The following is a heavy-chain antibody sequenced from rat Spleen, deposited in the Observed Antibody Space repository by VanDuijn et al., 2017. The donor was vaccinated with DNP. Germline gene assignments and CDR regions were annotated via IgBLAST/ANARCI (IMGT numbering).Heavy chain of an antibody. CDR1: GFTFSDYA. CDR2: ISFDGSRI. CDR3: ARHGTSHRTTFDY. J-gene: IGHJ2*01. V-gene: IGHV5-17*01. Sequence: EVHLVESGGGLVQPGRSLKLSCAASGFTFSDYAMAWVRQAPKKGLEWVATISFDGSRIYYRDSVKGRFTFSRDNTKSTLYLQMDSLRSEDTATYCCARHGTSHRTTFDYWGQGVMVTVSS. D-gene: IGHD1-10*01.